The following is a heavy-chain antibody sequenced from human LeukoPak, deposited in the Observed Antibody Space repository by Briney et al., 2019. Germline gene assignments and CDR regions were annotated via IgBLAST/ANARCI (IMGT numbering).Heavy chain of an antibody. D-gene: IGHD6-6*01. Sequence: QPGGSLKLSCAASGLTFSGSAMHWVRQTSGKGLEWVGRIRSKTNSYATAYAASVKGRFTISRDDSKNTAYLQMNSLKTEDTAVYYCTRRSWDSSSDYWGQGTLVTVSS. CDR2: IRSKTNSYAT. V-gene: IGHV3-73*01. J-gene: IGHJ4*02. CDR3: TRRSWDSSSDY. CDR1: GLTFSGSA.